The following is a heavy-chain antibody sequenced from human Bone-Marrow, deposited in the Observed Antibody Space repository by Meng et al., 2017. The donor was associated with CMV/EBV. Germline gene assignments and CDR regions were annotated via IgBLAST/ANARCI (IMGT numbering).Heavy chain of an antibody. CDR2: IYYSGST. Sequence: GSLRLSCTVSGGSVSSGSYYWSWIRQPPGKGLEWIGYIYYSGSTNYNPSLKSRVTISVDTSKNQFSLKLSSVTTADTAVYYCARLDYRWGYFFDSWGQGTLVTVSS. D-gene: IGHD4-11*01. J-gene: IGHJ4*02. CDR3: ARLDYRWGYFFDS. V-gene: IGHV4-61*01. CDR1: GGSVSSGSYY.